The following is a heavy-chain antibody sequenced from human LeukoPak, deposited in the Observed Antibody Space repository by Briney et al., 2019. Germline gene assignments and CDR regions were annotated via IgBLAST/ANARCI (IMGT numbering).Heavy chain of an antibody. D-gene: IGHD4-17*01. J-gene: IGHJ6*02. CDR1: RFTFSNYG. Sequence: GRSLRLSCAASRFTFSNYGMHWVRPAPGKGLEWVAVIWYDGSNKYYADFVKGRFTISRDNSKNTLYLQMNSLRAEDTAVYYCARDRYGDHDYYYGMDVWGQGTTVTVSS. V-gene: IGHV3-33*01. CDR3: ARDRYGDHDYYYGMDV. CDR2: IWYDGSNK.